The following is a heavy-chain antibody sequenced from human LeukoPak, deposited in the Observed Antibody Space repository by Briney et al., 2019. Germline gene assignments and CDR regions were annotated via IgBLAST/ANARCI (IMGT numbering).Heavy chain of an antibody. J-gene: IGHJ4*02. Sequence: SGPTLVKPTQTLTLTCTISGFSLNTSGVGVGWIRQPPGKALEWLALIYWNDDKRYSPSLKSRLTITKDTSKNQVVLTMTNMVSVDTATYYCAHSPFKSTTGHFDYWGQGTLVTVSS. V-gene: IGHV2-5*01. CDR2: IYWNDDK. CDR3: AHSPFKSTTGHFDY. D-gene: IGHD2-8*02. CDR1: GFSLNTSGVG.